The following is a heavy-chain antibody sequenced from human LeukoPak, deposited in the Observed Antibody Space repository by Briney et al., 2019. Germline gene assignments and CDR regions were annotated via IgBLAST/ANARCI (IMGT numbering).Heavy chain of an antibody. CDR3: ASSRIQLWLLDVDY. V-gene: IGHV3-7*01. CDR1: GFTFSSYW. J-gene: IGHJ4*02. D-gene: IGHD5-18*01. Sequence: GGTLRLSCAASGFTFSSYWMSWVRQAPGKGLEWVANIKQDGSEKYYVDSVKGRFTISRDNAKNSLYLQMNSLRAEDTAVYYCASSRIQLWLLDVDYWGQGTLVTVSS. CDR2: IKQDGSEK.